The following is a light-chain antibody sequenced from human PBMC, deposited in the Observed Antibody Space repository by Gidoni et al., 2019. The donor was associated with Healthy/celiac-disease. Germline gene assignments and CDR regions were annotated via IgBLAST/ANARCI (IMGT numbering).Light chain of an antibody. CDR3: QQSYSTPRT. CDR2: AAS. J-gene: IGKJ1*01. CDR1: QSISSY. V-gene: IGKV1-39*01. Sequence: DIQMTQSPSSLSASVGDRVTITCRASQSISSYLNWYQQKPGKAPKLLIYAASSLQSGVPSRFSGSGSWTYFTLPISSLQPEDFATYYCQQSYSTPRTFGQGTKVEIK.